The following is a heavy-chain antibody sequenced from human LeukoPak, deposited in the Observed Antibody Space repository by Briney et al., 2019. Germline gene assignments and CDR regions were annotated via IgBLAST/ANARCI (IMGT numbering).Heavy chain of an antibody. CDR1: GFTFSSYG. J-gene: IGHJ4*02. CDR3: AKDRIRAAAGIFDY. CDR2: IRYDGSNK. V-gene: IGHV3-30*02. Sequence: GGSLRLSCAASGFTFSSYGMHWVRQAPGKGLEWVAFIRYDGSNKYYADSVKGRFTISRDNSKNTLYLQMNSLRAEDTAVYYCAKDRIRAAAGIFDYWGQGTLVTVSS. D-gene: IGHD6-13*01.